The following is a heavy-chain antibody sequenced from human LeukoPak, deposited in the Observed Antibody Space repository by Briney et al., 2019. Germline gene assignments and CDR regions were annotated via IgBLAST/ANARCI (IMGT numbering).Heavy chain of an antibody. CDR1: GYTFTGYY. CDR2: INPNSGGT. V-gene: IGHV1-2*06. J-gene: IGHJ4*02. D-gene: IGHD6-13*01. Sequence: ASVKVSCKASGYTFTGYYMHWVRQAPGQGLEWMGRINPNSGGTNYAQKFQGRATMTRDTSISTAYMELSRLRSDDTAVYYCARGVGSWYYFDYWGQGTLVTVSS. CDR3: ARGVGSWYYFDY.